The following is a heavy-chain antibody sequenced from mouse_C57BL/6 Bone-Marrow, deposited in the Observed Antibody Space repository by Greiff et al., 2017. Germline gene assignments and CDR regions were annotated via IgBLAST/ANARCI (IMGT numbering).Heavy chain of an antibody. CDR3: ARASFAY. D-gene: IGHD6-1*01. CDR2: ISSGSSTI. J-gene: IGHJ3*01. CDR1: GFTLSDYG. Sequence: EVQRVESGGGLVKPGGSLKLSCAASGFTLSDYGMHWVRQAPEKGLEWVAYISSGSSTIYYADTVKGRFTISRENAKNTLFLQMTSLGSEDTAMYCCARASFAYWGQGTLVTVSA. V-gene: IGHV5-17*01.